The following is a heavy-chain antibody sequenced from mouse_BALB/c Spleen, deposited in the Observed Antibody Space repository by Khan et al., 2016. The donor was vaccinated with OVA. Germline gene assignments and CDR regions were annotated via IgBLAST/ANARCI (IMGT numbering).Heavy chain of an antibody. CDR2: IWSGGST. J-gene: IGHJ3*01. D-gene: IGHD2-4*01. CDR3: ARNYDYDEGLVY. Sequence: QVQLKESGPGLVQPSQSLSITCTVSGFSLTSYGIHWVRQSPGTGLEWLGVIWSGGSTDYDAAFISRLSISKDNSKSQVFFKMNSLQGNDTAIYYCARNYDYDEGLVYWGQGTLVTVSA. V-gene: IGHV2-2*02. CDR1: GFSLTSYG.